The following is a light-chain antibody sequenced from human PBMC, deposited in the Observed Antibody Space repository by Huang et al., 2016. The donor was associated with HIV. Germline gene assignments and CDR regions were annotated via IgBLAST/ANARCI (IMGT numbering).Light chain of an antibody. J-gene: IGKJ1*01. Sequence: IVLTQSPATLSLSPGGRATLSCRASQNVGTYLAWYQQKPGQGPRLLIYDATERATGVPGRFRGSGSGTDCDLNISRLDPEDFAVYYCQERETFGQGTRVEFK. V-gene: IGKV3-11*01. CDR3: QERET. CDR2: DAT. CDR1: QNVGTY.